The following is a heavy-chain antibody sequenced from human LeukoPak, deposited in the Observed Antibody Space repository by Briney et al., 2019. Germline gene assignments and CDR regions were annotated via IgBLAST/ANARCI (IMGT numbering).Heavy chain of an antibody. Sequence: PSETLSLTCAVYGGSFSGYYWSWIRQPPGKGLEWIGEINHSGSTNYNPSLKSRVTISVDTPKNQFSLKLSSVTAADTAVYYCARGPPYYYDSRRYFDYWGQGTLVTVSS. D-gene: IGHD3-22*01. CDR1: GGSFSGYY. CDR3: ARGPPYYYDSRRYFDY. J-gene: IGHJ4*02. CDR2: INHSGST. V-gene: IGHV4-34*01.